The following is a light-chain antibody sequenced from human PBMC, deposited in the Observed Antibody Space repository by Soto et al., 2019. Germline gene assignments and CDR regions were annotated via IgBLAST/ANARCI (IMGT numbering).Light chain of an antibody. CDR2: SND. Sequence: QSVLTQPPSASGTPGQRVTISCSGSSSNIGSNTVNWYQHLPGTAPKLLIYSNDQRPSGVPDRFSGSKSGTSASLAISGLQSEVEADYSCAAWDDSLNAVVFGGGTKLT. CDR3: AAWDDSLNAVV. J-gene: IGLJ2*01. V-gene: IGLV1-44*01. CDR1: SSNIGSNT.